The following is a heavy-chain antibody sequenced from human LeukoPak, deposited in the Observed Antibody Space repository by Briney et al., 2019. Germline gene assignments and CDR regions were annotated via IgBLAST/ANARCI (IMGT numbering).Heavy chain of an antibody. J-gene: IGHJ4*02. Sequence: PSETLSLTCTVSGYSISSGYYWGWIRQPPGKGLEWIGSIYDSGSTYYNPSLKSRVIISVDTSKNQFSLKLSSVTAADTAVYYCARDSWNYYDSSGYYEGGVSDYSGQGTLVTVSS. V-gene: IGHV4-38-2*02. CDR1: GYSISSGYY. CDR2: IYDSGST. D-gene: IGHD3-22*01. CDR3: ARDSWNYYDSSGYYEGGVSDY.